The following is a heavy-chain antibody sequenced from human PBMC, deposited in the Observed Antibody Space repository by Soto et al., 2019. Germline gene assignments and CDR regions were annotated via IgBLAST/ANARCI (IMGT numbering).Heavy chain of an antibody. CDR1: GDSINNSHW. V-gene: IGHV4-4*02. CDR3: AREVNSSPARGPNWFDP. J-gene: IGHJ5*02. CDR2: TYHSGTT. Sequence: QVQLQESGPGLVQPSGTLSLTCAVSGDSINNSHWWSWVRQTPGNGLEWIGETYHSGTTNYNPSLKTRVTISIDKSKNKFSLKMNSVTAADTAVYYCAREVNSSPARGPNWFDPWGQGTLVTVSS. D-gene: IGHD6-13*01.